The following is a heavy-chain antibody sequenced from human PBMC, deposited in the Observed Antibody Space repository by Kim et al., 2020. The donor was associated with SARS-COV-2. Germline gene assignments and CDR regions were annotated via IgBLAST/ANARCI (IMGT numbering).Heavy chain of an antibody. J-gene: IGHJ6*02. CDR3: ARNGDYYYGMDV. CDR1: GFTFSSYE. CDR2: ISSSGSTI. V-gene: IGHV3-48*03. D-gene: IGHD4-17*01. Sequence: GGSLRLSCAASGFTFSSYEMNWVRQAPGKGLEWVSYISSSGSTIYYADSVKGRFTISRDNAKNSLYLQMNSLRAEDTAVYYCARNGDYYYGMDVWGQGTTVTVSS.